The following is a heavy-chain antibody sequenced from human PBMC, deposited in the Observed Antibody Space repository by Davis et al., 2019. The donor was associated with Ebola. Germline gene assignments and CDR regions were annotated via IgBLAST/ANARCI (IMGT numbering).Heavy chain of an antibody. CDR2: IIPILGIA. D-gene: IGHD6-6*01. Sequence: SVKVSCKASGGTFSSYAISWVRQAPGQGLEWMGGIIPILGIANYAQKFQGRVTITADESTSTAYMELSSLRSDDTAVYYCARVSGSSSKGPFDYWGQGTLVTVSS. CDR1: GGTFSSYA. J-gene: IGHJ4*02. V-gene: IGHV1-69*10. CDR3: ARVSGSSSKGPFDY.